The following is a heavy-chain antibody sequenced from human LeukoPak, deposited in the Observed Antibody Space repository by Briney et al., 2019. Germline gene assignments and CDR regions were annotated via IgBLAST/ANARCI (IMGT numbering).Heavy chain of an antibody. D-gene: IGHD5-18*01. J-gene: IGHJ5*02. Sequence: GGSLRLSCAASGFTFSSYAMHWVRQAPGKGLEWVAVISYDGSNKYYADSVKGRFTISRDNSKNTLYLQMNSLRAEDTAVYYCASHTAMVTSWGQGTLVTVSS. V-gene: IGHV3-30-3*01. CDR3: ASHTAMVTS. CDR2: ISYDGSNK. CDR1: GFTFSSYA.